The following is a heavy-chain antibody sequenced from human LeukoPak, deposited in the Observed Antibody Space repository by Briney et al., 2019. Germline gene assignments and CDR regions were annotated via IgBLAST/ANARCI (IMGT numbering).Heavy chain of an antibody. CDR1: GFTFSSYS. Sequence: GGSLRLSCAASGFTFSSYSMNWVRQAPGKGLEWVSSISSSSSYIYYADSVKGRFTISRDNAKNSLYLQMNSLRAEDTAVYYCARVHDYGDYPEGYYFDYWGQGTLVTVSS. V-gene: IGHV3-21*01. D-gene: IGHD4-17*01. CDR3: ARVHDYGDYPEGYYFDY. J-gene: IGHJ4*02. CDR2: ISSSSSYI.